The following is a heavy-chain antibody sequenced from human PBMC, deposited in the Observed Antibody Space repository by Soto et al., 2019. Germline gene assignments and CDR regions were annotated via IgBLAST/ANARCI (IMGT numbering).Heavy chain of an antibody. D-gene: IGHD3-16*01. CDR2: IYPGDSDT. V-gene: IGHV5-51*01. Sequence: GESLKISCTVSGYRFTSYWIGWVRQMPGKGLEWMGIIYPGDSDTRYSPSFEGQVTISADKSNSTAYLQWSSLKASDTAMYYCARQGSNGAYYYYGMDVWGQGTTVTVSS. CDR1: GYRFTSYW. J-gene: IGHJ6*02. CDR3: ARQGSNGAYYYYGMDV.